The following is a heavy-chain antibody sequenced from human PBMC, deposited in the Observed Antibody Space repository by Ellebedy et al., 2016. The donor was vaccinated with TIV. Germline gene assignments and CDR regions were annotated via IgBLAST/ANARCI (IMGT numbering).Heavy chain of an antibody. V-gene: IGHV3-11*03. J-gene: IGHJ4*02. CDR3: AKRLLSTVIPTHAFDY. D-gene: IGHD4-11*01. CDR1: GFTFTDYS. Sequence: GESLKISCEASGFTFTDYSMTWIRQRPGKGLEWVSYTSPTTTYPNYADSVKGRFTVSRDNSKNTLYLEMKRLRAEDTAVYYCAKRLLSTVIPTHAFDYWGQGTLVTVSS. CDR2: TSPTTTYP.